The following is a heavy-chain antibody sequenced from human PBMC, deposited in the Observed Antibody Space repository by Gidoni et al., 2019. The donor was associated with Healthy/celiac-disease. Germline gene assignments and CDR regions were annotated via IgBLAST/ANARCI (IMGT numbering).Heavy chain of an antibody. CDR3: ARGSIYDYVWGSYRFDY. J-gene: IGHJ4*02. V-gene: IGHV4-59*01. D-gene: IGHD3-16*02. CDR2: IYYSGST. Sequence: QVQLQESGPGLVKPSETLSLTCTVHGGSISSYYWSWIRQPPGKGLEWIGYIYYSGSTNYNPSLKSRVTISVDTSKNQFSLKLSSVTAADTAVYYCARGSIYDYVWGSYRFDYWGQGTLVTVSS. CDR1: GGSISSYY.